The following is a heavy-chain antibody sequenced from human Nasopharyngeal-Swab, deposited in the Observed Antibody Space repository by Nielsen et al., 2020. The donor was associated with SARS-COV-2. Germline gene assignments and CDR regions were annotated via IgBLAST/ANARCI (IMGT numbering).Heavy chain of an antibody. CDR3: AREYDEVVVITGAFDI. CDR2: ISSSSGYI. Sequence: GGSLRLSCAASGFTFSSYSMNWVRQAPGKGLEWVSSISSSSGYIYYADSVKGRFTISRDNAKNSLYLQTNSLRAEDTAVYYCAREYDEVVVITGAFDIWGQGTMVTVSS. D-gene: IGHD3-22*01. CDR1: GFTFSSYS. V-gene: IGHV3-21*01. J-gene: IGHJ3*02.